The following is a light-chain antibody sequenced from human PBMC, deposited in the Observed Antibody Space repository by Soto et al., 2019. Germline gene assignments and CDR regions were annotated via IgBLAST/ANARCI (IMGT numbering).Light chain of an antibody. Sequence: QAVVTQSSSASTSLGSSVKITCTLSSGHSSNVIAWHQQQPGKAPQYLMKLEGSGNYNKGSGLPDRFSGSSSGADRYLTISDLQSEDEATYYCETWDSNTWVFGGGTQLTVL. CDR3: ETWDSNTWV. CDR2: LEGSGNY. J-gene: IGLJ3*02. V-gene: IGLV4-60*03. CDR1: SGHSSNV.